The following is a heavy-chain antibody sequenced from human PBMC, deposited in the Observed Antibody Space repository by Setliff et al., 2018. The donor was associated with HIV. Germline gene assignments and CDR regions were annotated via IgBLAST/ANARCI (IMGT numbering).Heavy chain of an antibody. J-gene: IGHJ5*02. CDR1: GGSFSGYY. CDR3: GRASVVAATSWFDP. Sequence: SETLSLTCAVYGGSFSGYYWSWIRQPPGKGLEWIGEINHSGSTNYNPSLKSRVTISVDTSKNQFSLKLSSVTAADTAVYYCGRASVVAATSWFDPWGQGTLVTVS. D-gene: IGHD2-15*01. CDR2: INHSGST. V-gene: IGHV4-34*01.